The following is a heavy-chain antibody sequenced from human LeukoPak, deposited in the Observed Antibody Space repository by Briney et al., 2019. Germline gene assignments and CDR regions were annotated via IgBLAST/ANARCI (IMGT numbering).Heavy chain of an antibody. J-gene: IGHJ4*02. CDR3: ARDYSRYYYDSSGYSGLDY. CDR2: ISSSSSYI. CDR1: GFTFSSHS. V-gene: IGHV3-21*01. Sequence: PGGSLRLSCAASGFTFSSHSMNWVRQAPGKGLEWVSSISSSSSYIYYADSVKGRFTISRDNAKNSLYLQMDSLRAEDTAVYYCARDYSRYYYDSSGYSGLDYWGQGTLVTVSS. D-gene: IGHD3-22*01.